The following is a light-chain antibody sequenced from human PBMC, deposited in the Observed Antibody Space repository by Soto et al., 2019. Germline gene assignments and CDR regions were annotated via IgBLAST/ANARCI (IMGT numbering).Light chain of an antibody. V-gene: IGKV3-11*01. Sequence: EIVLTQSPGTLSLSPWERATLSCRASQSVSNNYLAWYQQKPGRAPRLLIYDASNRATGVPARFSGSGSGANFTLTISSLEPEDSAIYYCQQRSNWPWTFGQGTKVDIK. CDR3: QQRSNWPWT. CDR2: DAS. J-gene: IGKJ1*01. CDR1: QSVSNNY.